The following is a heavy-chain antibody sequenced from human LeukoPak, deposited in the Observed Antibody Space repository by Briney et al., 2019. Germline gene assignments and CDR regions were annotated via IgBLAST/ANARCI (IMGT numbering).Heavy chain of an antibody. CDR3: AREIRFLEWLSDY. V-gene: IGHV3-7*01. J-gene: IGHJ4*02. Sequence: GGSLRLSCAASGFTFSSYWMSWVRQAPGKGLEWVANIKQDGSEKYYVDSVKGRFTISRDNAKNSLYLQMNSLRAEDTAVYYCAREIRFLEWLSDYWGQGTLVIVSS. CDR2: IKQDGSEK. D-gene: IGHD3-3*01. CDR1: GFTFSSYW.